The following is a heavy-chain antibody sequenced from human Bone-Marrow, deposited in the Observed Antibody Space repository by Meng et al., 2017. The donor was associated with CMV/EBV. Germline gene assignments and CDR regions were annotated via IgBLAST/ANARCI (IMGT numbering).Heavy chain of an antibody. Sequence: ASVKVSCKASGYTFTSYYMHWVRQAPGQGLEWMGIINPSGGSTSYAQKFQGRVTMTRDNAKNSLYLQMNSLRAEDTAVYYCARDPSIFGVGTDYWGQRTLVTVSS. CDR1: GYTFTSYY. CDR2: INPSGGST. D-gene: IGHD3-3*01. J-gene: IGHJ4*02. V-gene: IGHV1-46*01. CDR3: ARDPSIFGVGTDY.